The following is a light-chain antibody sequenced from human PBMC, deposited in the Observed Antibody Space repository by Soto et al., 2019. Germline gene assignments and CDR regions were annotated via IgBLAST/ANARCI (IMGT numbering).Light chain of an antibody. V-gene: IGLV2-11*01. CDR2: DVS. J-gene: IGLJ1*01. CDR1: SSDVGGYSY. CDR3: CSSAGSYSYV. Sequence: QSVLTQPRSVSGSPGQSVTISCTGTSSDVGGYSYVSWYQQHPGKAPKLMIYDVSKRPSGVPDRFSGSKSGNTASLTISGLQAEDEADYYWCSSAGSYSYVFGTGTKLTVL.